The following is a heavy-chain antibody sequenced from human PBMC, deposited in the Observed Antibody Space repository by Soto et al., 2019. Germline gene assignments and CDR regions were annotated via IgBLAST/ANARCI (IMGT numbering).Heavy chain of an antibody. CDR2: IIPIFGTA. D-gene: IGHD2-15*01. CDR1: GGTFSSYA. V-gene: IGHV1-69*01. CDR3: AVVPPYRGRILPPYYFDS. Sequence: QVQLVQYGAEVKKPGSSVKVSCKASGGTFSSYAISWVRQAPGQGLEWMGGIIPIFGTANYAQKFQGRVTITADESTSTAYMELSILRSEDTAVYYCAVVPPYRGRILPPYYFDSWGQGTLVTVSS. J-gene: IGHJ4*02.